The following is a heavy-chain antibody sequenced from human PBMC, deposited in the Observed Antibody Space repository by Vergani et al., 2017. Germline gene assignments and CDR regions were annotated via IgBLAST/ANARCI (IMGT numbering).Heavy chain of an antibody. Sequence: QVQLQESGPGLVKPSETLSLTCTVSGGSISSYYWSWIRQPAGKGLEWIGRIYTSGSTNNNPSLKSRVTMSVDTSKNQFSLKLSSVTAADTAVYYCARDLPYSSSSWFHDAFDIWGQGTMVTVSS. CDR1: GGSISSYY. CDR3: ARDLPYSSSSWFHDAFDI. D-gene: IGHD6-6*01. V-gene: IGHV4-4*07. J-gene: IGHJ3*02. CDR2: IYTSGST.